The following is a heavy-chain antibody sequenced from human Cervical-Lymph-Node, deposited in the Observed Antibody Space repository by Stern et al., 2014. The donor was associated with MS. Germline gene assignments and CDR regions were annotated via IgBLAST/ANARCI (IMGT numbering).Heavy chain of an antibody. J-gene: IGHJ4*02. D-gene: IGHD1-14*01. Sequence: QDQLVQSGAEVKKPGASVKVSCKASGYTFTGYYMHWVRQAPGQGPEWMGWINSNSGGTTYAQKFQGRVTVTRDTSISTVYMELSRLRSDDTAVYYCARGGTSSCDYWGQGTLVTVSS. CDR2: INSNSGGT. CDR1: GYTFTGYY. V-gene: IGHV1-2*02. CDR3: ARGGTSSCDY.